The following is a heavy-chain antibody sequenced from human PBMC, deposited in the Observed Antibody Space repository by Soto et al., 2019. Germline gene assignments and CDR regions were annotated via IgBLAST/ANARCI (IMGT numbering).Heavy chain of an antibody. CDR3: ARDKYSSSWRHFDY. CDR1: GASVSSGSYY. J-gene: IGHJ4*02. V-gene: IGHV4-61*01. Sequence: PSETLSLTCTASGASVSSGSYYWSWIRQPPGKGLEWIGYIYYSGSTNYNPSLKSRVTISVDTSKNQFSLKLSSVTAADTAVYYCARDKYSSSWRHFDYWGQGTLLTASS. CDR2: IYYSGST. D-gene: IGHD6-13*01.